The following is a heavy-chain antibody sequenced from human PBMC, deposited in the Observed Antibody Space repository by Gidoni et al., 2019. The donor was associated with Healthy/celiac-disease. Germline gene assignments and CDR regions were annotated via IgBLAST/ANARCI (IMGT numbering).Heavy chain of an antibody. V-gene: IGHV3-11*06. Sequence: QVQLVESGGGLVKPGGSLRLSCAASGFTFRDYYMSWIRQAPGKGLEWVSYISSSSSYTNYADSVKGRFTISRDNAKNSLYLQMNSLRAEDTAVYYCARVRVGATSTGFDYWGQGTLVTVSS. CDR2: ISSSSSYT. CDR1: GFTFRDYY. J-gene: IGHJ4*02. CDR3: ARVRVGATSTGFDY. D-gene: IGHD1-26*01.